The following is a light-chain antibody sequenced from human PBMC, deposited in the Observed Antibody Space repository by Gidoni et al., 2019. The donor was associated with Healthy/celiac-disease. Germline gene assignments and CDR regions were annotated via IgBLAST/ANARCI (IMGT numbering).Light chain of an antibody. V-gene: IGKV3-11*01. Sequence: DIVLTQSPATLSLSPGERATLSRRASQSVSSYLAWYQQQPGQAPRLLIYDASNTATGIPARFSGSGSGTDFTLIISSLEPEDFAVYYCQQRSNWPRVTFGPXTKVDIK. CDR1: QSVSSY. CDR3: QQRSNWPRVT. J-gene: IGKJ3*01. CDR2: DAS.